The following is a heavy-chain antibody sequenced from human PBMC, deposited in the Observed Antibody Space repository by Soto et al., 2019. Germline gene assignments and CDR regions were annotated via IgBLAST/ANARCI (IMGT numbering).Heavy chain of an antibody. CDR2: IYPGDSDT. Sequence: GESLKISCKGSGYSFTSYWIGWVRQMPGKGLEWMGIIYPGDSDTRYSPSFQGQVTISADESISTAYLQWSSLKASDTAMYYCATSSRGQPPYYYGMDVWGQGTTVTVSS. D-gene: IGHD3-16*01. CDR3: ATSSRGQPPYYYGMDV. CDR1: GYSFTSYW. J-gene: IGHJ6*02. V-gene: IGHV5-51*01.